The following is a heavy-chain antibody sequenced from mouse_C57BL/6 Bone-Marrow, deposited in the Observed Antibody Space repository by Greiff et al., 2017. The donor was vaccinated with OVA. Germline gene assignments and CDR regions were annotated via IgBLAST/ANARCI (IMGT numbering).Heavy chain of an antibody. Sequence: VKLQQPGAELVKPGASVKLSCKASGYTFTSYGISWVKQRTGQGLEWIGEIYPRSGNTYYNEKFKGKATLTADKSSSTAYMELRSLTSEDSAVYFCARGGPRWFAYWGQGTLVTVSA. V-gene: IGHV1-81*01. CDR1: GYTFTSYG. CDR3: ARGGPRWFAY. J-gene: IGHJ3*01. CDR2: IYPRSGNT.